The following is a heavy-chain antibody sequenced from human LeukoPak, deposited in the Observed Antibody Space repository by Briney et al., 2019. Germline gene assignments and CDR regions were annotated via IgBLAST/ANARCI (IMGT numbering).Heavy chain of an antibody. CDR3: ARDRPAGTAASYYYYGMDV. D-gene: IGHD2-2*01. V-gene: IGHV3-11*06. CDR2: ISSSSSYT. J-gene: IGHJ6*04. Sequence: PGGSLRLSCAASGFTFSDYYMSWIRQAPGKGLEWVSYISSSSSYTNYADSVKGRFTISRDNAKNSLYLQMNSLRAEDTAVYYCARDRPAGTAASYYYYGMDVWGKGTTVTGSS. CDR1: GFTFSDYY.